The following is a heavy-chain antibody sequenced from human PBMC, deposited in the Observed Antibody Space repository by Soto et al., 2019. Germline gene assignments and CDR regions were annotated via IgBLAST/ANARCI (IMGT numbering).Heavy chain of an antibody. CDR3: ATWHEREHAFDV. J-gene: IGHJ3*01. CDR2: IYDVDGS. V-gene: IGHV3-53*01. D-gene: IGHD1-1*01. CDR1: GLTISGKKY. Sequence: DVQLVESGGGLIQPGESLRLSCAAFGLTISGKKYVAWVRQAPGKGLEWVSAIYDVDGSFYADSVTGRFTTSSDSSKTTVYLQMNDLRPDDTAVYYCATWHEREHAFDVGGQGTTVTISS.